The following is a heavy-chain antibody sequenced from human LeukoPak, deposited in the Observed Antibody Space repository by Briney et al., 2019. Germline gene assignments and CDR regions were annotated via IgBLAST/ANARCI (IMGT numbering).Heavy chain of an antibody. D-gene: IGHD1-26*01. V-gene: IGHV3-30*18. CDR3: AKDVGGATRFLDY. CDR1: GFTFSSYG. CDR2: ISYDGSNK. J-gene: IGHJ4*02. Sequence: GGSLRLSCAASGFTFSSYGMHWVSQAPGKGLEWVAVISYDGSNKYYADSVKGRFTISRDNSKNTLDLQMNSLRAEDTAVYYCAKDVGGATRFLDYWGQGTLVTVSS.